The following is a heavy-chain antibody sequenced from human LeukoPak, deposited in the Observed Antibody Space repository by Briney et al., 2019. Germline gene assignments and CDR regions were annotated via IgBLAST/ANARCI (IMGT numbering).Heavy chain of an antibody. J-gene: IGHJ4*02. V-gene: IGHV3-13*01. Sequence: GGSLRLSCAASGFTLSSYAMHWVRQPAGKGLEWVSAIGTAGDTFYPGSVKGRFTISRENAKKSLFLQMNSLRAEDTAVYYCATQQGGNPAYWGQGTLVTVSS. CDR2: IGTAGDT. D-gene: IGHD1-14*01. CDR1: GFTLSSYA. CDR3: ATQQGGNPAY.